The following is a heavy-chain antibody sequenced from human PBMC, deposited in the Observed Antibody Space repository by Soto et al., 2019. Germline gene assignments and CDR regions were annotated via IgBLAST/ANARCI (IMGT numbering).Heavy chain of an antibody. CDR1: GGSFSGYY. J-gene: IGHJ4*02. Sequence: PSETLSLTCAVYGGSFSGYYWSWIRQPPGKGLEWIGEINHSGSTNYNPSLKSRVTISVDTSKNQFSLKLSSVTAADTAVYYCARGSPPLYYYGSGSYYRLPFDYWGQGTLVTVSS. CDR2: INHSGST. CDR3: ARGSPPLYYYGSGSYYRLPFDY. D-gene: IGHD3-10*01. V-gene: IGHV4-34*01.